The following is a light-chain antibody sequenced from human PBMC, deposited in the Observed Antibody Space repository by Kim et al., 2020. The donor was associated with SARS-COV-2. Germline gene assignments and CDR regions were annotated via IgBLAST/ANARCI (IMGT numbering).Light chain of an antibody. Sequence: DIQMTQSPSSLSASVGDRVTITCRASQSISGYLNWYQQKPGKAPNLLIYAASNLRSGVPSRFSGSGSGTDFTLTISSLQPEDFATYYCQQSHSTPRAFGQGTKLEI. CDR3: QQSHSTPRA. CDR2: AAS. CDR1: QSISGY. J-gene: IGKJ2*01. V-gene: IGKV1-39*01.